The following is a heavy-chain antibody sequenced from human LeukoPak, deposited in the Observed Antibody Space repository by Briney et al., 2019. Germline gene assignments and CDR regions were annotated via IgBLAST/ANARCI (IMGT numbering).Heavy chain of an antibody. CDR2: INHSGST. CDR1: GESFSDYS. CDR3: ARGRLPPSTTHYIGYYYMDV. Sequence: SETLSLTCAVYGESFSDYSWTWIRQPPGGGLEWIGQINHSGSTVYNPSLKNRVTISVETPKNQFSLDLSSVTAADTAVYYCARGRLPPSTTHYIGYYYMDVWGKGTTVTVSS. V-gene: IGHV4-34*01. D-gene: IGHD3-10*01. J-gene: IGHJ6*03.